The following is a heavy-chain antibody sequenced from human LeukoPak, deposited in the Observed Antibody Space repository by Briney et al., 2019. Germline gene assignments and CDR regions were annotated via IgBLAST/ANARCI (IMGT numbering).Heavy chain of an antibody. CDR1: GGSLSSGGYY. J-gene: IGHJ4*02. Sequence: PSQTLSLTCTVSGGSLSSGGYYWSWIRQPPGQGLEWNGYIYYNGRTFDNPSIKSRITMSVDTSTNQFYLKLSSVTAADTAVYYCARDQDYYGSGSYGPDYWGQGTLVTVSS. V-gene: IGHV4-31*03. CDR3: ARDQDYYGSGSYGPDY. D-gene: IGHD3-10*01. CDR2: IYYNGRT.